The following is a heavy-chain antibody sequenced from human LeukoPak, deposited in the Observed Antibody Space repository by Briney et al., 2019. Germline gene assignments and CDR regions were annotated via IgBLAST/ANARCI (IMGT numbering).Heavy chain of an antibody. CDR2: IYYSGST. Sequence: SETLSLTCTVSGGSISGSSYYWGRIRQPPGKGLGWIGRIYYSGSTYYNPSLKSRVTISVDTSKNQFSLKLSSVTAADTAVYYCARHGTAPYYYHYYMDVWGKGTTVTVSS. D-gene: IGHD1-14*01. CDR3: ARHGTAPYYYHYYMDV. CDR1: GGSISGSSYY. J-gene: IGHJ6*03. V-gene: IGHV4-39*01.